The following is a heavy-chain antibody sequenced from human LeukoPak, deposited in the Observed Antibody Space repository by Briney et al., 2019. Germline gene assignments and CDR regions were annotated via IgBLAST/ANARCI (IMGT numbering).Heavy chain of an antibody. CDR3: TTDGWEPWVDY. V-gene: IGHV3-15*01. J-gene: IGHJ4*02. CDR2: IKSKTDGGTT. D-gene: IGHD1-26*01. Sequence: PGGSLRLSCAASGFTFSSYAMSWVRQAPGKGLEWVGRIKSKTDGGTTDYAAPVKGRFTISRDDSKNTLYLQMNSLKTEDTAVYYCTTDGWEPWVDYWGQGTLVTVSS. CDR1: GFTFSSYA.